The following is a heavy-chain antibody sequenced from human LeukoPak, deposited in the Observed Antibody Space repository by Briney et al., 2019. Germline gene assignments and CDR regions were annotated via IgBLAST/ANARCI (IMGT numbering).Heavy chain of an antibody. CDR1: GGSISSSSYY. Sequence: SETLSLTCTVSGGSISSSSYYWGWIRQPPGKGLEWIGSIYYSGSTYYNPSLKSRVTISVDTSKNQFSLKLSSVTAADTAVYYCAKLLLWFGELLPDAFDIWGQGTMVTVSS. V-gene: IGHV4-39*07. CDR2: IYYSGST. J-gene: IGHJ3*02. CDR3: AKLLLWFGELLPDAFDI. D-gene: IGHD3-10*01.